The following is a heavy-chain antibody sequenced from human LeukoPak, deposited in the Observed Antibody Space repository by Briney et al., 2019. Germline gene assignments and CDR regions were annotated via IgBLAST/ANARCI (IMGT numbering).Heavy chain of an antibody. CDR3: ARSRAHCTNGVCYSGYFDY. CDR1: GYTFTSYY. D-gene: IGHD2-8*01. Sequence: ASVKVSCKASGYTFTSYYMHWVRQAPGQGQEWRGRINPNSGGTNYAQKFQGRVTITRDTSISTAYMELSRLRSDDTAVYYCARSRAHCTNGVCYSGYFDYWGQGTLVTVSS. CDR2: INPNSGGT. J-gene: IGHJ4*02. V-gene: IGHV1-2*06.